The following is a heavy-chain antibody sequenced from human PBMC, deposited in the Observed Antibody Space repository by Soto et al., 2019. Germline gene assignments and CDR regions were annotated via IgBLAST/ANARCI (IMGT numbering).Heavy chain of an antibody. D-gene: IGHD5-12*01. CDR2: INAGNGNT. CDR1: GYTFTNYA. Sequence: GASVKVSCKASGYTFTNYAMHWVRQAPGQRLGWMGWINAGNGNTKYSQKFQGRVTITRDTSASTAYMELSSLRSEDTAVYYCARVSGYYLPDYWGQGTLVTVSS. J-gene: IGHJ4*02. CDR3: ARVSGYYLPDY. V-gene: IGHV1-3*01.